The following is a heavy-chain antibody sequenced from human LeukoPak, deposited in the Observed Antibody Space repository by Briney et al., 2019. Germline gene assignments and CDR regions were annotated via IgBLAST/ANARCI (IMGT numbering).Heavy chain of an antibody. Sequence: SETLSLTCTVSGGSISSGGYYWSWIRQPPGKGLEWIGYIYHSGSTYYNPPLKSRVTISVDRSKNQFSLKLSSVTAADTAVYYCASPIVVVPAAIDLQAFDTWGQGTMVTVSS. V-gene: IGHV4-30-2*01. CDR3: ASPIVVVPAAIDLQAFDT. D-gene: IGHD2-2*02. CDR2: IYHSGST. J-gene: IGHJ3*02. CDR1: GGSISSGGYY.